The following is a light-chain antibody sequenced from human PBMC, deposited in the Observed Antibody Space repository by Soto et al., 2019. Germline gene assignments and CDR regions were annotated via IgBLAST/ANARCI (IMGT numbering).Light chain of an antibody. V-gene: IGKV3-11*01. CDR2: DAS. J-gene: IGKJ3*01. Sequence: EIVLTQSPDILSLSPGERATLSCRASQSVSSSLAWYQQKPGQAPRLLIYDASNRATGIPARFSGSGSGTDFTLTISSREPEDFAVYYCQQRSNWPPEVTFGPGTKVDIK. CDR1: QSVSSS. CDR3: QQRSNWPPEVT.